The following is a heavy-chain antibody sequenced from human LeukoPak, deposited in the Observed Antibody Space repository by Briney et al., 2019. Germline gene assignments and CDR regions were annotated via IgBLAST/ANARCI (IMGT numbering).Heavy chain of an antibody. CDR3: ATSRDGYNLYY. J-gene: IGHJ4*02. Sequence: ASVKVSCKASGYTFTGYYMHWVRRAPGQGLEWMGWINPNSGGTNYAQKFQGRVTITADKSTGTAYMELSSLRSEDTAVYYCATSRDGYNLYYWGQGTLVTVSS. CDR1: GYTFTGYY. D-gene: IGHD5-24*01. V-gene: IGHV1-2*02. CDR2: INPNSGGT.